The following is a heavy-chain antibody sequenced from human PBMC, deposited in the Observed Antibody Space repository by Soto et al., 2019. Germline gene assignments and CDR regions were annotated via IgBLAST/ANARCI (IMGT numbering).Heavy chain of an antibody. CDR1: GFTFSSYS. CDR2: ISSSSSYI. D-gene: IGHD6-13*01. J-gene: IGHJ4*02. CDR3: ARGYSSSWYSDY. V-gene: IGHV3-21*01. Sequence: GGSLRLSCAASGFTFSSYSMNWVRQAPGKGLEWVSSISSSSSYIYYADSVKGRFTISRDNAKNSLYLQMNSLRAEDTAVYYCARGYSSSWYSDYWGQGTLVTVSS.